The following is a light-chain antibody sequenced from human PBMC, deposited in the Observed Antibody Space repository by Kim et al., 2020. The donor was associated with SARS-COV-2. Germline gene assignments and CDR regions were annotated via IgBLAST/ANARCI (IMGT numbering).Light chain of an antibody. CDR1: SSDVGGYNY. Sequence: GQSITLSCTRTSSDVGGYNYVSWYQQHPGNAPKLMIYDVSNRPSGVSNRFSGSKSGNTASLTISGLQAEDEADYYCSSYTSSSTLVFGGGTQLTVL. CDR3: SSYTSSSTLV. V-gene: IGLV2-14*03. J-gene: IGLJ2*01. CDR2: DVS.